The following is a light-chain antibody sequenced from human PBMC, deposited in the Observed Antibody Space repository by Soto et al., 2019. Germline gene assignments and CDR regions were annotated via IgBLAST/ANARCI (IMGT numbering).Light chain of an antibody. Sequence: EIVLTQSPGTLSLSPGERATLSCRASQSVSSSYLAWYQQKPGQPPRLLIYGASSKATGIPDRFSGSGSGKDCTLTSTRLEPEDIAVYYCQHYRTSFGGGTKGEIK. CDR2: GAS. CDR3: QHYRTS. V-gene: IGKV3-20*01. CDR1: QSVSSSY. J-gene: IGKJ4*01.